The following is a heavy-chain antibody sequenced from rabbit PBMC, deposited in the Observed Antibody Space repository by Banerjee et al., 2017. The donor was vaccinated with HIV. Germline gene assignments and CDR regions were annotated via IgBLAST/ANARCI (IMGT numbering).Heavy chain of an antibody. CDR1: GIDFSSYG. D-gene: IGHD1-1*01. Sequence: QEQLVESGGGLVTLGGSLKLSCKASGIDFSSYGISWVRQAPGKGLEWIACIYAGSSGSTYYASWAKGRFTISKTSSTTVTLQMTSLTAADTATYFCARGTSSSGYYMGLWGQGTLVTVS. CDR3: ARGTSSSGYYMGL. CDR2: IYAGSSGST. V-gene: IGHV1S45*01. J-gene: IGHJ4*01.